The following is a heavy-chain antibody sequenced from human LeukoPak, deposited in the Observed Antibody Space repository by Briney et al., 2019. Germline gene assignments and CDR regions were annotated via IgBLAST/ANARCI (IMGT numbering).Heavy chain of an antibody. V-gene: IGHV4-4*07. J-gene: IGHJ5*02. CDR3: ARDMAVAPYNWFDP. CDR2: ISSTGST. D-gene: IGHD6-19*01. Sequence: SETLSLTCSVSGGSISNYYWSWIRQPAGKGLEWIGLISSTGSTNYNPSLKSRVTMSIDTSKNQFSLKLSSMTAADTAVYYCARDMAVAPYNWFDPWGQGTLVTVSS. CDR1: GGSISNYY.